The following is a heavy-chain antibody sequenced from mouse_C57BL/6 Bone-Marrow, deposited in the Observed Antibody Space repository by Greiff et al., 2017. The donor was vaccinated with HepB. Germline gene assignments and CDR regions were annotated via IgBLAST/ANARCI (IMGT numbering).Heavy chain of an antibody. D-gene: IGHD2-2*01. J-gene: IGHJ4*01. CDR2: IYPGDGDT. Sequence: QVQLKESGPELVKPGASVKISCKASGYAFSSSWMNWVKQRPGKGLELIGRIYPGDGDTNYNGKFKGKATLTADKSSSTAYMQLSSLTSEDSAVYFCASKGYDYAMDYWGQGTSVTVSS. CDR1: GYAFSSSW. CDR3: ASKGYDYAMDY. V-gene: IGHV1-82*01.